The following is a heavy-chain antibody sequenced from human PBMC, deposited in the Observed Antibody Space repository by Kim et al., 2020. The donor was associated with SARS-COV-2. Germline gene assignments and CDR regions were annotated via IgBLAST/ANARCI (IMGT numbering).Heavy chain of an antibody. V-gene: IGHV4-59*01. CDR3: ARITGTTDNFDY. Sequence: PPRKSRLHISVDTAKSQFSLKLSSVTAADTAVYYCARITGTTDNFDYWGQGTLVTVSS. J-gene: IGHJ4*02. D-gene: IGHD1-7*01.